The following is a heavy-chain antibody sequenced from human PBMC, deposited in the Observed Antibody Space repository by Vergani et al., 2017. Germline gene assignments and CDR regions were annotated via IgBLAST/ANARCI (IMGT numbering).Heavy chain of an antibody. Sequence: QLQLQESGPGLVKPSETLSLTCTVSGGSISSSSYYWGWIRQPPGKWLEWIGSIYYSGSTYYNPSLKSRVTISVDTSKNQFSLKLSSVTAAETAVYYCARGGRATYYYDSSGYRSGSSDYWGQGTLVTVSA. V-gene: IGHV4-39*07. CDR3: ARGGRATYYYDSSGYRSGSSDY. D-gene: IGHD3-22*01. J-gene: IGHJ4*02. CDR1: GGSISSSSYY. CDR2: IYYSGST.